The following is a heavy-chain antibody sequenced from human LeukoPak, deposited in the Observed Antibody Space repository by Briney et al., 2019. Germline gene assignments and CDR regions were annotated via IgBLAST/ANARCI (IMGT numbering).Heavy chain of an antibody. CDR3: ARLIVILPAATDAFDI. CDR2: ISTITSTSTI. D-gene: IGHD2-2*01. V-gene: IGHV3-48*01. Sequence: GGSLRLSCTASGFSFSDYSMNWVRQAPGMGLEWVSYISTITSTSTIYYADSVKGRFTISRDNAKNSLYLQMNSLRAEDTAVYYCARLIVILPAATDAFDIWGQGTMVTVSS. J-gene: IGHJ3*02. CDR1: GFSFSDYS.